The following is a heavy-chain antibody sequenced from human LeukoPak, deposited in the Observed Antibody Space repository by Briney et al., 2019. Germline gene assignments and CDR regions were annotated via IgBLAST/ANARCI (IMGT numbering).Heavy chain of an antibody. CDR1: GYTFTSYG. CDR3: ARVCSGGSCYSDYFDY. J-gene: IGHJ4*02. D-gene: IGHD2-15*01. V-gene: IGHV1-18*01. CDR2: ISAYNGNT. Sequence: ASVKVPCKASGYTFTSYGISWVRQAPGQGLEWMGWISAYNGNTNYAQKLQGRVTMTTDTSTSTAYMELRSLRSDDTAVYYCARVCSGGSCYSDYFDYWGQGTLVTVSS.